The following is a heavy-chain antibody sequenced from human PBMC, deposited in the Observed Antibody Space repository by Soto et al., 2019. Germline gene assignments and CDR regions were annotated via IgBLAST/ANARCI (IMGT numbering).Heavy chain of an antibody. CDR3: ASLTVKTRYFDY. V-gene: IGHV4-39*01. CDR1: ISSSSYY. J-gene: IGHJ4*02. CDR2: VYYSGGT. Sequence: ISSSSYYLAWIRQPPGKGLEWIGSVYYSGGTYYNPSFKSRVTTSVDTSKNQFSLKMSSVTAADTAIYYCASLTVKTRYFDYWGQGTLVTVSS. D-gene: IGHD4-4*01.